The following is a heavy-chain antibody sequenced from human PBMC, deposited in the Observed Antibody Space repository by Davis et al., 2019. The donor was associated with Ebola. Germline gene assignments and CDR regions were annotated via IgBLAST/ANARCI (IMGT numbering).Heavy chain of an antibody. D-gene: IGHD6-13*01. CDR3: ARGRSSSRWAFDI. J-gene: IGHJ3*02. V-gene: IGHV1-2*02. Sequence: ASVKVSCKASRYTFTAYYIHWVRQAPGQGLEWMGWINPHGGGTKYAQRFQDRVNLTRDMSISTAYMDLSRLKSDDTAVYYCARGRSSSRWAFDIWGQRTMVTVSS. CDR2: INPHGGGT. CDR1: RYTFTAYY.